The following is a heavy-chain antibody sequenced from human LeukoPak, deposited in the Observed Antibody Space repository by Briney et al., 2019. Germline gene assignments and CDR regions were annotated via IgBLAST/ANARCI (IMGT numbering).Heavy chain of an antibody. D-gene: IGHD2-15*01. Sequence: GSVRVSCKASGYTFTSYGISWVRQAPGQGLEWVGWISAYNGNTNYAQKLQGRVTITTDTSTSTAYMELRSLRSDDTAVYYCARNIGYCSCSSCYGARSPFYYWVQGTLVTVSS. CDR3: ARNIGYCSCSSCYGARSPFYY. CDR2: ISAYNGNT. V-gene: IGHV1-18*01. CDR1: GYTFTSYG. J-gene: IGHJ4*02.